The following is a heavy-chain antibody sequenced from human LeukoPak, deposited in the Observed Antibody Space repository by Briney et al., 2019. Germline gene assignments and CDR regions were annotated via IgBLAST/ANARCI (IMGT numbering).Heavy chain of an antibody. V-gene: IGHV3-48*01. CDR3: AELGITMIGGV. D-gene: IGHD3-10*02. CDR2: ISTSTTTI. Sequence: GGSLRLSCEASGFTFSSYSMNWVRQAPGKGLEWISYISTSTTTIYYADSVKGRFTISRDNAKKSLYLQMNSLRAEDTAVYYCAELGITMIGGVWGKGTTVTISS. J-gene: IGHJ6*04. CDR1: GFTFSSYS.